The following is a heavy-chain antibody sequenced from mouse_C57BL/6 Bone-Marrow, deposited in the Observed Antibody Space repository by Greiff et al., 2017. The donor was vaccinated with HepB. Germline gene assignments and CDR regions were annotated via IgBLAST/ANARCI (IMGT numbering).Heavy chain of an antibody. V-gene: IGHV7-3*01. J-gene: IGHJ2*01. Sequence: EVQGVESGGGLVQPGGSLSLSCAASGFTFTDYYMSWVRQPPGKALEWLGFIRNKANGYTTEYSASVKGRFTISRDNSQSILYLQMNALRAEDSATFYCARDGDGSYYFDSWGQGTTLTVSS. CDR3: ARDGDGSYYFDS. CDR2: IRNKANGYTT. D-gene: IGHD3-3*01. CDR1: GFTFTDYY.